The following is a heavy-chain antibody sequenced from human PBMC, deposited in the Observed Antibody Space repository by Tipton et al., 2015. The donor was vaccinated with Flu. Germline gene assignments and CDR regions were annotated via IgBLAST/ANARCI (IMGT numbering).Heavy chain of an antibody. D-gene: IGHD3-10*01. V-gene: IGHV4-38-2*02. CDR3: ARVGAVTMVRGLAFDAFDI. Sequence: LRLSCTVSGHSISNGYYWGWIRQSPGKGLEWIASFYHSGSTNYNPSLKSRVTISLDKSKNQFSLNLSSVTAADTAVYYCARVGAVTMVRGLAFDAFDIWGLGTMVAVSS. CDR1: GHSISNGYY. CDR2: FYHSGST. J-gene: IGHJ3*02.